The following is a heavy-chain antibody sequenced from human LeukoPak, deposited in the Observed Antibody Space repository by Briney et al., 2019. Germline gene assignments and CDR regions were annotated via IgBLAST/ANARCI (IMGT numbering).Heavy chain of an antibody. CDR3: ASLSRTMVRYYYMDV. CDR1: GGSISSYY. CDR2: IHYSGRT. J-gene: IGHJ6*03. V-gene: IGHV4-59*01. Sequence: KSSETLSLTCTVSGGSISSYYWSWIRQPPGKRLEWIGYIHYSGRTDYNPSLKSRVTISVDTSKNQFSLRLGSVTAADTAVYYCASLSRTMVRYYYMDVWGKGTTVTISS. D-gene: IGHD3-10*01.